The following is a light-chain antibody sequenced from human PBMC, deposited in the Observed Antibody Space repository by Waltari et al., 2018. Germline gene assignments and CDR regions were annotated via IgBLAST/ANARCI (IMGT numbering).Light chain of an antibody. J-gene: IGLJ2*01. V-gene: IGLV1-47*01. CDR3: AAWDDSLGVWI. CDR1: SSNIGKNY. Sequence: QSVLTQPPSASGTPGQRVTISCSGSSSNIGKNYVYWHQQLPGTAPKLLNSGNDKRPTGVPDRFSGSNSGTSAVLAISRVRSEEEADYYCAAWDDSLGVWICGGGTKLTVL. CDR2: GND.